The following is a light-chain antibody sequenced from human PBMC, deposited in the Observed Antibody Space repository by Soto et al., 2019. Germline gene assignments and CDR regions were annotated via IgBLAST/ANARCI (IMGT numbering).Light chain of an antibody. V-gene: IGKV3-15*01. CDR2: DVS. Sequence: EIVMTQSPATLSVSPGERATLSCRASQSVGSNLAWYQQKPGQAPRLLIYDVSTRATDIPARFSGSGSGTEFTLTITSLQSEDFAVYPCQQYNNWPRTFGQGTKVEIK. J-gene: IGKJ1*01. CDR3: QQYNNWPRT. CDR1: QSVGSN.